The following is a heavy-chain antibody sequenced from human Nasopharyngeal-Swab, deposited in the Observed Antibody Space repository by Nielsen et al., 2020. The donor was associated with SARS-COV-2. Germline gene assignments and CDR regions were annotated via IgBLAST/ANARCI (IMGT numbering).Heavy chain of an antibody. V-gene: IGHV3-48*02. CDR1: GFTFSAFA. J-gene: IGHJ4*02. Sequence: GGSLRLSCAASGFTFSAFAMNWVRQAPGKGLEWLAYISSTSSPKYYSDSVRGRFTVSRDNARNALNLQMNSLRDDDTAVYYCARDPTAPPDPTFFDYWGQGTLVTVSS. D-gene: IGHD2-21*02. CDR3: ARDPTAPPDPTFFDY. CDR2: ISSTSSPK.